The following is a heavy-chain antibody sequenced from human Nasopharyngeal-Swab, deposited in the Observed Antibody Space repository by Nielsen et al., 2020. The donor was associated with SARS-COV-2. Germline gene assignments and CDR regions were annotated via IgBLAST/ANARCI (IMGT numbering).Heavy chain of an antibody. Sequence: GGSLRLSCAASGFTFSNNWMSWVRQAPGKGLEWVANIKQDGSEKFYVDSVKGRFTISRDNAKNSLYLQMNTLRVEDTAVYYCAKVSIDWGGYFDYWGQGTLVTVSS. CDR3: AKVSIDWGGYFDY. CDR1: GFTFSNNW. V-gene: IGHV3-7*01. CDR2: IKQDGSEK. J-gene: IGHJ4*02. D-gene: IGHD3-9*01.